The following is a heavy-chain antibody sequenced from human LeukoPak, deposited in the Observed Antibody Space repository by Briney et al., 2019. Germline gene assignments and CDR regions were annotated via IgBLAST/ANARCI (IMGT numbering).Heavy chain of an antibody. CDR3: ARQKGFTSGFGY. D-gene: IGHD2-15*01. Sequence: KPSETLSLTCTVSGGSISSYYWSWIRQPPGRGLEWLGFISGSTNYNPSLKSRVTMSVDTSKNQFSLKLSSVTAADTAVYYCARQKGFTSGFGYWGQGTLVTVSS. V-gene: IGHV4-59*08. CDR1: GGSISSYY. CDR2: FISGST. J-gene: IGHJ4*02.